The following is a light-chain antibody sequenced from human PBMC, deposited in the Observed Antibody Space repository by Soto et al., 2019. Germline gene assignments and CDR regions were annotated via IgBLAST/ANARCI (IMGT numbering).Light chain of an antibody. CDR1: QNVSSDL. CDR2: GAS. J-gene: IGKJ1*01. V-gene: IGKV3-20*01. Sequence: EIVLTQSPGTLSLSPGERATLSCRASQNVSSDLLAWYQQKPGQTPRLLIYGASTRATGIPDRFSGSASGTDYSLTINRLEPEDFALYYCHQCGHSPRTFGQGTKVEIK. CDR3: HQCGHSPRT.